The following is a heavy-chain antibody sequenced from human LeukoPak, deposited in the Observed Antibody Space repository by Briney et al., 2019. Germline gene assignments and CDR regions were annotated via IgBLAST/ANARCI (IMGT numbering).Heavy chain of an antibody. CDR1: GYTFIGYY. D-gene: IGHD3-22*01. J-gene: IGHJ5*02. CDR2: INPNSGGT. Sequence: GASVKVSCKASGYTFIGYYMYWVRQAPGQGLEWMGWINPNSGGTKYAQKFQDRVTMTRDTSISTAYMEMSSLRSEDTAVYYCARDSAYYDTLSGFDPWGQGTLVTVSS. V-gene: IGHV1-2*02. CDR3: ARDSAYYDTLSGFDP.